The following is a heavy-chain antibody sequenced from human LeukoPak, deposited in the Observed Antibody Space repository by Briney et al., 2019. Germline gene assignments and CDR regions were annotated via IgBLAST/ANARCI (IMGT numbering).Heavy chain of an antibody. Sequence: GGALRLSCAAAGFPFSNYGFHWGRQAPGRGLEWVAVIWYDGSKKYYAESVKGRFTISRDIFKNALYLQMNSLKVDDTAVYYCARDDSSFAPFDYWGQGTLVTVSS. V-gene: IGHV3-33*01. CDR1: GFPFSNYG. D-gene: IGHD4-11*01. CDR3: ARDDSSFAPFDY. CDR2: IWYDGSKK. J-gene: IGHJ4*02.